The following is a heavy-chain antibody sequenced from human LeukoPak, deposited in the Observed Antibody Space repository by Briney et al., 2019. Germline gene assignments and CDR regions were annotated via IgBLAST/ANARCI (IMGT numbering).Heavy chain of an antibody. CDR3: AGGGSIEVAGY. J-gene: IGHJ4*02. V-gene: IGHV3-74*01. Sequence: GGSLRLSCAASGYSFSMYWMHWARQAPGKGLVWVSRINKEGIITHYAGSVKGRFTISRDNAKNTLYLQMNSLRVEDTAVYYCAGGGSIEVAGYWGQGTLVTVSS. D-gene: IGHD6-19*01. CDR1: GYSFSMYW. CDR2: INKEGIIT.